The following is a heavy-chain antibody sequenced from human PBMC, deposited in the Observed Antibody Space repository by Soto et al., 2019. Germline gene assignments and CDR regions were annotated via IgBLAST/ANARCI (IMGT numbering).Heavy chain of an antibody. Sequence: QVQLVQSGAEVKKPGSSVKVSCKVSGGTFSNYAIVWVRLAPGHWLEWMGGIVPTFGRTYYTQTCQGRATISAHASTTAASLEISSLRSDDTATDYCARVEPVAALYNYPGLDVWCQGTAVTISS. CDR2: IVPTFGRT. CDR1: GGTFSNYA. CDR3: ARVEPVAALYNYPGLDV. J-gene: IGHJ6*02. V-gene: IGHV1-69*12. D-gene: IGHD6-19*01.